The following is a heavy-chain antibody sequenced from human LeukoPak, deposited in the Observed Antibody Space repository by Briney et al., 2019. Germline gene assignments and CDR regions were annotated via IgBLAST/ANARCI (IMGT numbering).Heavy chain of an antibody. CDR2: INHSGST. D-gene: IGHD3-22*01. J-gene: IGHJ3*02. CDR1: GGSFSGYY. Sequence: PSETLSLTCAVYGGSFSGYYWSWIRQPPWKGLEWIGEINHSGSTNYNPSLKSRVTIPVDTSKNQFSLKLSSVTAADTAAYYCARHPQYYYDSSGLGDAFDIWGQGTMVTVSS. CDR3: ARHPQYYYDSSGLGDAFDI. V-gene: IGHV4-34*01.